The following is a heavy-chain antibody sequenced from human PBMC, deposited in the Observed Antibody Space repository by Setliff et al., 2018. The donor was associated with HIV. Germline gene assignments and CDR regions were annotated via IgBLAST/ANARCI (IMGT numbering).Heavy chain of an antibody. V-gene: IGHV3-23*03. CDR3: AKGFSRIVAVISDY. J-gene: IGHJ4*02. CDR1: GFTFSTYA. Sequence: GESLKISCVASGFTFSTYAMSWVRQVPGKGLEWVSVIYSDGSSTYYADSVKGRFTISRDNSKNTLYLQMNSLRAEDTAIYYCAKGFSRIVAVISDYWGLGTLVTVSS. D-gene: IGHD3-22*01. CDR2: IYSDGSST.